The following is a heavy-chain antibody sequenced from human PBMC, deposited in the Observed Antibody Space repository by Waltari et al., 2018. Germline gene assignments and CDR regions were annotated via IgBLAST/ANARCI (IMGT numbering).Heavy chain of an antibody. CDR1: GFGVTNHY. Sequence: EVRLMESGGGLVQPGGSLRLSCVASGFGVTNHYMTWFRQAPGKGPEWVSIIYVGGGTYYADSVKGRFTVSRDSSANSLYLQMNNLRIDDTAVYYGARGSRLGGSVFWGQGTLVTVSS. CDR3: ARGSRLGGSVF. V-gene: IGHV3-66*02. J-gene: IGHJ4*02. D-gene: IGHD3-16*01. CDR2: IYVGGGT.